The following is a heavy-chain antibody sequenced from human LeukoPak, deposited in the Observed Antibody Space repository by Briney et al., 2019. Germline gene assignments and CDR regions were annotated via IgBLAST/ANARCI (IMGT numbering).Heavy chain of an antibody. Sequence: LGGSLRLSCAASGFTFSSSAMSWVRQAPGKGLEWVAVIWYDGSNKYYADSVKGRFTISRDDSKNTLDLQMNSLRAADTAVYYCARDGLRGNNWFDPWGQGTLVTVSS. D-gene: IGHD5-24*01. J-gene: IGHJ5*02. V-gene: IGHV3-33*08. CDR1: GFTFSSSA. CDR2: IWYDGSNK. CDR3: ARDGLRGNNWFDP.